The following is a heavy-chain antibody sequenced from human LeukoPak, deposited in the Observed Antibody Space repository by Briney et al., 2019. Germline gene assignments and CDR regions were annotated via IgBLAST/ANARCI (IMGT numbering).Heavy chain of an antibody. CDR3: ARLTSSSSGSSFDY. V-gene: IGHV4-30-2*01. D-gene: IGHD6-13*01. J-gene: IGHJ4*02. CDR1: GGSISSGGYS. Sequence: SETLSLTCAVSGGSISSGGYSWSWIRQPPGKGLEWIGYIYHSGSTYYNPSLKSRVTISVDRSKNQFSLKLSSVTAADTAVYYCARLTSSSSGSSFDYWGQGTLVTVSS. CDR2: IYHSGST.